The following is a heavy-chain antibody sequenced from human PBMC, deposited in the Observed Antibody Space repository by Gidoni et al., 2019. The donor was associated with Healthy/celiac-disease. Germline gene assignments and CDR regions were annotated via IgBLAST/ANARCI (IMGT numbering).Heavy chain of an antibody. CDR1: GFSLSTSGGG. CDR3: AYRYCSGGSCYSNWFDP. CDR2: IYWNDDK. V-gene: IGHV2-5*01. Sequence: QITLKESGPTLVKPTQTLTLTCTFSGFSLSTSGGGVGWIRQPPGKALEWLALIYWNDDKRYSPSLKSRLTITKDTSKNQVVLTMTNMDPVDTATYYCAYRYCSGGSCYSNWFDPWGQGTLVTVSS. D-gene: IGHD2-15*01. J-gene: IGHJ5*02.